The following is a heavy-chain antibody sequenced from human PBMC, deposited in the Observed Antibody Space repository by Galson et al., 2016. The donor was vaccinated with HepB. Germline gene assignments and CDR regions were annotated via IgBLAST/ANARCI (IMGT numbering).Heavy chain of an antibody. CDR1: GFNFNDSG. V-gene: IGHV3-33*01. Sequence: SLRLSCAASGFNFNDSGMHWVRQASAKGLEWVAVIWYHGGHRDYLDSVKGRFTISRDNTKNTLYLQMDSLRVEDTAVYYCARLPTHIERGAILPDLWGQGTLVAVSS. CDR3: ARLPTHIERGAILPDL. D-gene: IGHD5-24*01. J-gene: IGHJ5*02. CDR2: IWYHGGHR.